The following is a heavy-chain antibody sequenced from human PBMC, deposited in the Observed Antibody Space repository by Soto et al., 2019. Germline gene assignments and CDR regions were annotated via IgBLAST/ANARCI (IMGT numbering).Heavy chain of an antibody. V-gene: IGHV5-51*01. CDR2: IYPGDSDT. CDR3: ARGYCTATICDPWFDP. D-gene: IGHD2-8*02. CDR1: GYAFSSYW. Sequence: GESLKISCQGSGYAFSSYWTAWVRQMPGKGLEWMGIIYPGDSDTRYSPSFQGQVTISVDKSITTAYLQWSSLKASDTAMYYCARGYCTATICDPWFDPWGQGTLVTV. J-gene: IGHJ5*02.